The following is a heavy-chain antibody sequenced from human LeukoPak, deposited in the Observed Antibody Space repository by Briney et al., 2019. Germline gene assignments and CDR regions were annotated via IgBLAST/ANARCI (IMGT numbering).Heavy chain of an antibody. Sequence: SETLSLTCAVYGGSFSGYYWSWIRQPPGKGLEWIGEINHSGSTNYNPSLKSRVTISVDTSKNQFSLKLSSVTAADTAVYYCARGRGSSWYNYWGQGTLVTVSS. V-gene: IGHV4-34*01. CDR1: GGSFSGYY. J-gene: IGHJ4*02. CDR3: ARGRGSSWYNY. D-gene: IGHD6-13*01. CDR2: INHSGST.